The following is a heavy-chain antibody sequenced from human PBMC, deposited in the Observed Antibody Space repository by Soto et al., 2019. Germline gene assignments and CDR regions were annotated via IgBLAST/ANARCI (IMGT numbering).Heavy chain of an antibody. CDR1: VFTSSG. D-gene: IGHD3-3*01. Sequence: QDQLVQSGAEVKKPGASVKVSCKASVFTSSGISWVRQAPGQRLEWMGWISTHNGNTIYAQKFQGRVIMTMNTSTTTVYMELRSLRPDDTAVYLCAREGILGLFDAYDLWGQGTMVTVSS. CDR3: AREGILGLFDAYDL. CDR2: ISTHNGNT. V-gene: IGHV1-18*04. J-gene: IGHJ3*01.